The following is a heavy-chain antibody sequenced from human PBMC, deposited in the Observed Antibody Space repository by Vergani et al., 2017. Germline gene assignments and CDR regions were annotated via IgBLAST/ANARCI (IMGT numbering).Heavy chain of an antibody. CDR1: GFTFSSYA. J-gene: IGHJ4*02. CDR2: IRNKAYGGTT. Sequence: VQLVESGGGVVQPGRSLRLSCAASGFTFSSYAMTWVRQAPGKGLEWVAFIRNKAYGGTTEYAASVKGRFTISRDNSKNMLFLQMNNLRTEDTAIYYCAKQYFVSGNYLFDYWGQGTLVTVSS. D-gene: IGHD3-10*01. CDR3: AKQYFVSGNYLFDY. V-gene: IGHV3-71*04.